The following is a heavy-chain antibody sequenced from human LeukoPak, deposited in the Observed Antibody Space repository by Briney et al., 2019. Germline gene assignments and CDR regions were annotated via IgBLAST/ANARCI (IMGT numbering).Heavy chain of an antibody. J-gene: IGHJ4*02. V-gene: IGHV3-66*01. D-gene: IGHD3-10*01. CDR1: GFTFSSYS. Sequence: GSLRLSCAASGFTFSSYSMNWVRQAPGKGLEWVSVIYSGGTTYYADSVKGRFTISRDNSKNTLYLQMNSLRAEDTAVYYCARESVLVGYGYYYGSGSYYSEWGQGTLVTVSS. CDR3: ARESVLVGYGYYYGSGSYYSE. CDR2: IYSGGTT.